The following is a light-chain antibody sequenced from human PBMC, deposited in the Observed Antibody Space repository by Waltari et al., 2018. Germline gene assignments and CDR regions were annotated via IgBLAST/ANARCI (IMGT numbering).Light chain of an antibody. Sequence: DIQMTQSPSTLSASLGDRVTITCRASQSIGDWLAWYQQQPGKAPKLLIFKSSSLESGGPSRFSGSGSGTEFTLTISSLQPDDLATYYCQQYNGYPYTFGQGTKLEI. CDR2: KSS. V-gene: IGKV1-5*03. CDR3: QQYNGYPYT. J-gene: IGKJ2*01. CDR1: QSIGDW.